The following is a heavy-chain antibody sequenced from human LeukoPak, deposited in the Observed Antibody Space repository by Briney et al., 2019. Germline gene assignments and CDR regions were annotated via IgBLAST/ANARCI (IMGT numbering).Heavy chain of an antibody. Sequence: ASVKVSCKASGYTFTSYYMHWVRQAPGQGLEWMGWINPNSGGTNYAQKFQGRVTMTRDTSISTAYMELSRLRSDDTAVYYCARDPPDSDAFDIWGQGTMVTVSS. J-gene: IGHJ3*02. CDR2: INPNSGGT. CDR1: GYTFTSYY. CDR3: ARDPPDSDAFDI. V-gene: IGHV1-2*02.